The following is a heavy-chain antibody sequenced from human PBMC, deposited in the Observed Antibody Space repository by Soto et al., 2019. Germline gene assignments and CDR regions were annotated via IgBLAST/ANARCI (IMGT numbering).Heavy chain of an antibody. V-gene: IGHV1-69*13. Sequence: SVKVSCKASGGTFSSYAISWVRQAPGQGLEWMGGIIPIFGTANYAQKFQGRVTITADESTSTAYMELSSLRSEDTAVYYCASAPMRFGELLIPPPFDYWGQGTLVTVSS. D-gene: IGHD3-10*01. J-gene: IGHJ4*02. CDR3: ASAPMRFGELLIPPPFDY. CDR1: GGTFSSYA. CDR2: IIPIFGTA.